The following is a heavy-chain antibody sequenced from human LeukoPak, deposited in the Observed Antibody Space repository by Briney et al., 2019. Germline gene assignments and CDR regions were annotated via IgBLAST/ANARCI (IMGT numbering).Heavy chain of an antibody. J-gene: IGHJ4*02. CDR2: INNYGRSA. V-gene: IGHV3-74*01. Sequence: PGRSLRLSCAASGFTFSSYWMHWVRQGPGKGLVWVSRINNYGRSANYADSVKGRFTISRDNAKNTLYLQMNSLRAEDTAVYYCARDLRTPSDTNIAIDYWGQGTLVTVSS. CDR1: GFTFSSYW. D-gene: IGHD4-23*01. CDR3: ARDLRTPSDTNIAIDY.